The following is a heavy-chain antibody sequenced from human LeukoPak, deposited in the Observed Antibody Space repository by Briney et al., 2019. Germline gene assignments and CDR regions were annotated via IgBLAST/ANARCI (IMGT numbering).Heavy chain of an antibody. D-gene: IGHD1-26*01. CDR1: GFTFSDAW. Sequence: GGSLRLSCAASGFTFSDAWMSWVRQAPGKGRECVGSIKSNTAGATADYAAPVKGRFTISRDDSKNTLYLQKSSLIIEDTAVYFCATEYYGSFNYWGQGALVTVSS. J-gene: IGHJ4*02. V-gene: IGHV3-15*01. CDR3: ATEYYGSFNY. CDR2: IKSNTAGATA.